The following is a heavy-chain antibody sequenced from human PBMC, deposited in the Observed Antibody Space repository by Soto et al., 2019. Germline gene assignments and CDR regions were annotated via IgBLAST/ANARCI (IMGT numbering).Heavy chain of an antibody. J-gene: IGHJ4*02. CDR3: AREDLANGDYSN. CDR2: IYYSGST. V-gene: IGHV4-61*08. D-gene: IGHD4-17*01. CDR1: GGSISSGDYY. Sequence: PSETLSLTCTVSGGSISSGDYYWSWIRQPPGKGLEWIGYIYYSGSTNYNPSLKSRVTISVDTSKNQFSLKLSSVTAADTAVYYCAREDLANGDYSNWGQGTLVTVSS.